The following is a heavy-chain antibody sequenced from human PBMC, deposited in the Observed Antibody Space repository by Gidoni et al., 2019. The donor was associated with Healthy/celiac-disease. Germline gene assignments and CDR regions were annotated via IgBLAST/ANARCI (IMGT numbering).Heavy chain of an antibody. Sequence: QVQLQESGPGLVKPSQTLSLTCTVSGCSISSGCYYWSWIRQHPGKGLEWIGYIYYSGSTYYNPSLKSRVTISVDTSKNQFSLKLSSVTAADTAVYYCARVKIGNGGDFSKNFDYWGQGTLVTVSS. CDR3: ARVKIGNGGDFSKNFDY. D-gene: IGHD2-21*02. CDR2: IYYSGST. CDR1: GCSISSGCYY. J-gene: IGHJ4*02. V-gene: IGHV4-31*03.